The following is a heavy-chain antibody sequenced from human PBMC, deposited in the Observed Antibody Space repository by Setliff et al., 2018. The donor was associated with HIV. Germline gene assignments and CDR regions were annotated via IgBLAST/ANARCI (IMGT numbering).Heavy chain of an antibody. CDR2: ISGSGGST. D-gene: IGHD3-22*01. J-gene: IGHJ3*02. CDR3: ARTYPATYDSSGFYCFDI. Sequence: PGGSLRLSCAASGFTFSSYAMSWVRQAPGKGLEWVSAISGSGGSTYYADSVKGRFTISRDNSKNTLYLQMGSLRAEDMAVYYCARTYPATYDSSGFYCFDIWGLGTMVTVSS. CDR1: GFTFSSYA. V-gene: IGHV3-23*01.